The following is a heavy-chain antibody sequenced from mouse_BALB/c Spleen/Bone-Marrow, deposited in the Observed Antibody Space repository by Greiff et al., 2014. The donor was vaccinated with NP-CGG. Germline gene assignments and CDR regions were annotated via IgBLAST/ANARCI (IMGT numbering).Heavy chain of an antibody. D-gene: IGHD1-1*01. V-gene: IGHV4-1*02. CDR3: ARLSYYGRFAY. J-gene: IGHJ3*01. CDR2: INPDSSTI. Sequence: EVKLLESGGGLVQPGGSLKLSCAASGFDFSRYWMSWVRQAPGKGLEWIEEINPDSSTINYTPSLKDKFIISRDNAKNTLYLQMSKVRSEDTALYYCARLSYYGRFAYWGQGTLVTVSP. CDR1: GFDFSRYW.